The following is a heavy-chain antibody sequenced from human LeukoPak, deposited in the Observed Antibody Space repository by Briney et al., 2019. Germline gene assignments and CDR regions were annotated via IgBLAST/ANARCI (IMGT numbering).Heavy chain of an antibody. CDR3: ARETVAGTFDY. CDR2: ISSRDGTI. V-gene: IGHV3-11*01. CDR1: GFTLSDYY. Sequence: GGSLGLSRGVAGFTLSDYYISWIRQAPGKGLEWVSDISSRDGTIHFADSVKGRFTMSWDNAENSLYLQMNSLRTDDTAVYYCARETVAGTFDYWGQGTLVTVSS. J-gene: IGHJ4*02. D-gene: IGHD6-19*01.